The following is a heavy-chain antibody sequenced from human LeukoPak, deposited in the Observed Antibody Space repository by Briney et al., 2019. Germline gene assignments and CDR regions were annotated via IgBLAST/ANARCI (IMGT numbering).Heavy chain of an antibody. D-gene: IGHD1-1*01. Sequence: PGRSLRLSCAASGFTFSSYAMHWVRQAPGKGLEWVAVISYDGSNKYYADSVKGRFTISRDNSDNTLYLRMNSLRADDTAVYYCAKFSKYTTNWPPGVAYWGQGTLVTVSS. J-gene: IGHJ4*02. V-gene: IGHV3-30-3*02. CDR3: AKFSKYTTNWPPGVAY. CDR2: ISYDGSNK. CDR1: GFTFSSYA.